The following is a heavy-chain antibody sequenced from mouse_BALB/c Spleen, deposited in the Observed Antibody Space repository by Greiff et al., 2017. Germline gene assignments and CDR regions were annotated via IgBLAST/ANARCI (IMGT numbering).Heavy chain of an antibody. J-gene: IGHJ1*01. CDR3: AKHLLYYGSSSWYFDV. V-gene: IGHV2-6-5*01. D-gene: IGHD1-1*01. Sequence: QVQLKQSGPGLVAPSQSLSITCTVSGFSLTDYGVSWIRQPPGKGLEWLGVIWGGGSTYYNSALKSRLSISKDNSKSQVFLKMNSLQTDDTAMYYCAKHLLYYGSSSWYFDVWGAGTTVTVSS. CDR2: IWGGGST. CDR1: GFSLTDYG.